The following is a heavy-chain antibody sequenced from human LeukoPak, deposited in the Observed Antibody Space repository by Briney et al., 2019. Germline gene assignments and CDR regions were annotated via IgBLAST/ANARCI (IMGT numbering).Heavy chain of an antibody. J-gene: IGHJ4*02. Sequence: GGSLRLSCAVSGFTFASFVMHWVRQAPGKGLEWVAGISYDGSNKFYADSVKGRFTISRDISDNTLYLQLSSLRPEDAAVYYCVRERPGTYCFDYWGQGTLVTVSS. V-gene: IGHV3-30*04. D-gene: IGHD1/OR15-1a*01. CDR3: VRERPGTYCFDY. CDR2: ISYDGSNK. CDR1: GFTFASFV.